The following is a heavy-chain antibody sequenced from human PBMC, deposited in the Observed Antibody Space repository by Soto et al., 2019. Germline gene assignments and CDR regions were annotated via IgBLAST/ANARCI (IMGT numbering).Heavy chain of an antibody. J-gene: IGHJ5*02. CDR2: IIPIFGTA. Sequence: QVQLVQSGAEVKKPGSSVKVSCKASGGTFSSYAISWVRQAPGQGLEWMGGIIPIFGTANYAQKFQCRVTITADESTSTAYMELSSLRSEDTAVYYCASFGEHGDLQVSWFDPWGQGTLVTVSS. D-gene: IGHD3-10*01. V-gene: IGHV1-69*01. CDR3: ASFGEHGDLQVSWFDP. CDR1: GGTFSSYA.